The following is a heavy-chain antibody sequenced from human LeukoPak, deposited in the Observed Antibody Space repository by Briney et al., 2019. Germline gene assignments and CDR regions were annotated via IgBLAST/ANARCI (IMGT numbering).Heavy chain of an antibody. Sequence: PGGSLRLSCAASGFTLNMYSMNWVRQATGKGLEWVSYVSSSSSLIYYSDSVRGRFTISRDSATNSVSLQMNSLRVEDTAVYYCAREDGYCSGGSCYTWYYMDVWGKGTTVTVSS. CDR2: VSSSSSLI. CDR1: GFTLNMYS. CDR3: AREDGYCSGGSCYTWYYMDV. V-gene: IGHV3-48*01. D-gene: IGHD2-15*01. J-gene: IGHJ6*03.